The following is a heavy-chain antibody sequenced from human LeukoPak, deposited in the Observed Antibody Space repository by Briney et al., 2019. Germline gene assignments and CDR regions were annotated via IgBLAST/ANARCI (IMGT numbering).Heavy chain of an antibody. CDR1: GGSISSYY. D-gene: IGHD3-16*01. Sequence: SETLSLTCTVSGGSISSYYWSWIQQPAGKGLEWIGRIYTSGSTNYNPSLKSRVTMSVDTSKNQFSLKLSSVTAADTAVYYCARTGFSGGAPLNGWFDPWGQGTLVTVSS. V-gene: IGHV4-4*07. CDR3: ARTGFSGGAPLNGWFDP. J-gene: IGHJ5*02. CDR2: IYTSGST.